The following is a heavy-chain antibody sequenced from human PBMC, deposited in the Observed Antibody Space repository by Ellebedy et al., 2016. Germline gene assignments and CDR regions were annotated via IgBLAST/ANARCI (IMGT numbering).Heavy chain of an antibody. V-gene: IGHV3-33*01. CDR1: GFTFSNYG. CDR2: IWYDGSNK. J-gene: IGHJ6*02. CDR3: ARWGWDSSGWYAPGKNYYYYYGMDV. D-gene: IGHD6-19*01. Sequence: GESLKISXAASGFTFSNYGMHWVRQPPGKGLEWVAVIWYDGSNKYYEASVKGRFTISRDNSKNTLHLQMNSLRAEDTAVYYCARWGWDSSGWYAPGKNYYYYYGMDVWGQGTTVTVSS.